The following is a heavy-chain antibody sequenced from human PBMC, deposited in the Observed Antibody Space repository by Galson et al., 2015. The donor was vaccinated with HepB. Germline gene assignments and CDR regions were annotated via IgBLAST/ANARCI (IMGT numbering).Heavy chain of an antibody. CDR1: GGTFSSYA. V-gene: IGHV1-69*13. J-gene: IGHJ1*01. D-gene: IGHD2-2*01. Sequence: SVKVSCKASGGTFSSYAISWVRQAPGQGLEWMGGIIPIFGTANYAQKFQGRVTITADESTSTAYMELSSLRSEDTAVYYCAREYCSSTSCSTQYFQHWGQGTLVTVSS. CDR2: IIPIFGTA. CDR3: AREYCSSTSCSTQYFQH.